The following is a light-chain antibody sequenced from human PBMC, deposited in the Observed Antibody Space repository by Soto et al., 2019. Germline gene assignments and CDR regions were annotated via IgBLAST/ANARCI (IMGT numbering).Light chain of an antibody. Sequence: DIQLTQSPSFLSASVGDRVTITCRASQGISSYLAWYQQKPGKAPKLLIYAASTLQGAVPSRFSRSGSGTEFTLTISSLQPEDFSTYYCQQLNSYPFTVGPGTKVDIK. CDR1: QGISSY. CDR2: AAS. J-gene: IGKJ3*01. CDR3: QQLNSYPFT. V-gene: IGKV1-9*01.